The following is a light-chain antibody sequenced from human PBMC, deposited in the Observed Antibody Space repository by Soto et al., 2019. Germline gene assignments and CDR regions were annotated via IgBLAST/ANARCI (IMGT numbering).Light chain of an antibody. Sequence: QSVLTQPPSASGTPGQRVTISCSGSSSNIGSHTVNWYQQLPGTAPKLLIYSDNQRPSGVPDRFSGSKSGTSASLAISGLQSEDEADYYCSAWDDRLKGVVFGGGTQLTVL. J-gene: IGLJ2*01. V-gene: IGLV1-44*01. CDR3: SAWDDRLKGVV. CDR1: SSNIGSHT. CDR2: SDN.